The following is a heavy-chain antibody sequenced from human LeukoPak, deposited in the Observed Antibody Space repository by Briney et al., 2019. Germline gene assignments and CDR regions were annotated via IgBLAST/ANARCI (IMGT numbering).Heavy chain of an antibody. V-gene: IGHV1-2*02. Sequence: ASVKVSCKASGYTFTGYYMHWVRQAPGQGLEWMGWINPNSGGTNYARKFQGRVTMTRDTSISTAYMELSRLRSDDTAVYYCARGHDYGDYYFDYWGQGTLVTVSS. CDR3: ARGHDYGDYYFDY. J-gene: IGHJ4*02. CDR2: INPNSGGT. D-gene: IGHD4-17*01. CDR1: GYTFTGYY.